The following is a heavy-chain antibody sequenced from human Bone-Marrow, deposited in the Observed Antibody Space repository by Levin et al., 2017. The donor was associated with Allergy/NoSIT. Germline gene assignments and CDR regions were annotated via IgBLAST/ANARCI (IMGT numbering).Heavy chain of an antibody. V-gene: IGHV3-23*01. D-gene: IGHD3/OR15-3a*01. CDR1: GFTFRWYV. J-gene: IGHJ4*02. CDR3: ARVVDQGHYFDF. Sequence: GGSLRLSCAASGFTFRWYVMSWVRQAPGKGLEWVSAISGSGASTYYADSVSGRFTISRDNSKSMLYMQSLRAEDTAVYYYARVVDQGHYFDFWGQGALVTVSS. CDR2: ISGSGAST.